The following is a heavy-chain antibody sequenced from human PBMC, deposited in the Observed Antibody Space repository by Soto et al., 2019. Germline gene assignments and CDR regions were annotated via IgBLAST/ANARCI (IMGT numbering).Heavy chain of an antibody. V-gene: IGHV1-2*04. CDR2: INPNSGGT. CDR1: GYTFTGYY. CDR3: ARDLKTDTTEYCSRGRSYYYYYGMDV. D-gene: IGHD2-15*01. J-gene: IGHJ6*02. Sequence: ASVKVSCKASGYTFTGYYMHWVRQAPGQGLEWMGWINPNSGGTNYAQKFQGWVTMTRDTSISTAYMELSRLRSDDTAVYYCARDLKTDTTEYCSRGRSYYYYYGMDVWGQGTTVTVSS.